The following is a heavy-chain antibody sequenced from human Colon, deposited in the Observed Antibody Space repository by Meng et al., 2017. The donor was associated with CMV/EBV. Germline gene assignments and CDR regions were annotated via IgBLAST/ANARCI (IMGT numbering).Heavy chain of an antibody. CDR2: IKEDGSEK. V-gene: IGHV3-7*01. D-gene: IGHD2-8*02. J-gene: IGHJ6*02. CDR1: GFTFSSYA. Sequence: GGSLRLSCAASGFTFSSYAMNWVRLAPGKGLEWVANIKEDGSEKYYVDAVKGRFTVSRDNAKNTLELQMNSLRGEDTAVYYCARDRWAGYCTGSSCQGVYYGMDVWGQGTTVTVSS. CDR3: ARDRWAGYCTGSSCQGVYYGMDV.